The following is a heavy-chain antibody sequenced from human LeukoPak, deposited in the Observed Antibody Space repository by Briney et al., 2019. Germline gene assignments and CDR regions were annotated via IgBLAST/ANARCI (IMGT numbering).Heavy chain of an antibody. Sequence: GSLRPSCAASGFTFSSYSMNWIRQPPGKGLEWIGEINHSGSTNYNPSLKSRVTISVDTSKNQFSLKLSSVTAADTAVFYCARAQHRRITGTTRSPNWFDPWGQGTLVTVSS. CDR3: ARAQHRRITGTTRSPNWFDP. V-gene: IGHV4-34*01. CDR2: INHSGST. CDR1: GFTFSSYS. J-gene: IGHJ5*02. D-gene: IGHD1-7*01.